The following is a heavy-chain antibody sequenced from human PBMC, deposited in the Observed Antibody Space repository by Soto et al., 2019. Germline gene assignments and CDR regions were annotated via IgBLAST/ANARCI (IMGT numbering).Heavy chain of an antibody. CDR1: GFTFSSYG. CDR2: ISYNGSNK. V-gene: IGHV3-30*03. J-gene: IGHJ4*02. CDR3: ALSPIAAAGTADY. Sequence: QVQLVESGGGMVQPGRSLRLSCAASGFTFSSYGMHWVRQAPGKGLEWVAVISYNGSNKYYADSVKGRFTVSRDNSKNTLYLQMNSLRAEDTAVYYCALSPIAAAGTADYWGQGTLVTVSS. D-gene: IGHD6-13*01.